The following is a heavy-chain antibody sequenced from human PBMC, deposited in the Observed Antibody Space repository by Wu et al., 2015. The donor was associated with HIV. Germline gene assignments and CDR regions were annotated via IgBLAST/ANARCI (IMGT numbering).Heavy chain of an antibody. CDR3: VTSSNFRNSGRDYYYMDV. CDR1: VTPLPNYG. CDR2: ISGKNDDT. J-gene: IGHJ6*03. Sequence: QSGGEVKKDLGASREGRPARPLVTPLPNYGTSWVRQAPGQRLEWMGWISGKNDDTSYAQKLQARVTMTKDTSTRTAFLEVRSLRSDDTAVYYCVTSSNFRNSGRDYYYMDVWGKGTTVIVSS. V-gene: IGHV1-18*01. D-gene: IGHD6-13*01.